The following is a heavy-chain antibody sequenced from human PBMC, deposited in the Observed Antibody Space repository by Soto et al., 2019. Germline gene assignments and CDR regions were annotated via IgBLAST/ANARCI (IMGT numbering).Heavy chain of an antibody. V-gene: IGHV3-15*01. CDR1: GFTFSNAW. Sequence: ESGGGLVKPGGSLRLSCAASGFTFSNAWMSWVRQAPGKGLEWVGRIKSKTDGGTTDYAAPVKGRFTISRDDSKNTLYLQMNSLKTEDTAVYYCTTDLTMVRGDKYYYYMDVWGKGTTVTVSS. CDR3: TTDLTMVRGDKYYYYMDV. D-gene: IGHD3-10*01. J-gene: IGHJ6*03. CDR2: IKSKTDGGTT.